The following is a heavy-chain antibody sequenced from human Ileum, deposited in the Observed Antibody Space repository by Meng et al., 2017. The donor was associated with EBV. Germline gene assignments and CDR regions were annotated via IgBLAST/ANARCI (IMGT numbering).Heavy chain of an antibody. J-gene: IGHJ4*02. CDR1: GGSIRSRKW. Sequence: VAQGESVPGPVEPAGHLSPTSPGSGGSIRSRKWWSWVRQPPGTGLEWIGEIYHSGSTNYNPSLKSRVTISVDKSKNQFSLKLSSVTAADTAVYYCASVPPPGKQWLVTDYWGQGTLVTVSS. D-gene: IGHD6-19*01. CDR2: IYHSGST. CDR3: ASVPPPGKQWLVTDY. V-gene: IGHV4-4*02.